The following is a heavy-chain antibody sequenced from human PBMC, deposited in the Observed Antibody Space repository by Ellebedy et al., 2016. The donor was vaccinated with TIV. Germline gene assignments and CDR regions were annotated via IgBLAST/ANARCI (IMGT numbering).Heavy chain of an antibody. Sequence: LRLSXAVSGGSISSGGYSWSWIRQPPGKGLEWIGYIYYSGSTYYNPSLKSRVTISVDTSKNQFSLKLSSVTAADTAVYYCARDHRDYWGQGTLVTVSS. CDR2: IYYSGST. CDR1: GGSISSGGYS. V-gene: IGHV4-30-2*05. CDR3: ARDHRDY. J-gene: IGHJ4*02.